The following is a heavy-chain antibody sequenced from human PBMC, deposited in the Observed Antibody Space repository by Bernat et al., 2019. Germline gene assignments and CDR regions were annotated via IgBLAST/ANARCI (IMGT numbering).Heavy chain of an antibody. D-gene: IGHD2-21*01. CDR2: ISYDGSNK. CDR3: AKEANAYCGGDCYSFDY. V-gene: IGHV3-30*18. J-gene: IGHJ4*02. CDR1: GFTFSSYG. Sequence: QVQLVESGGGVVQPGRSLRLSCAASGFTFSSYGMHWVRQAPGKGLEWVAVISYDGSNKYYADSVKGRFTISRDNSKNTLYLQMNSLRAEDTAVYYSAKEANAYCGGDCYSFDYWGQGTLVTVSS.